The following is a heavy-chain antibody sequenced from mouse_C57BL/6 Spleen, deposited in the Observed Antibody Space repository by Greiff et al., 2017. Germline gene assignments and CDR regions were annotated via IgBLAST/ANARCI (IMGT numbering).Heavy chain of an antibody. D-gene: IGHD1-1*02. V-gene: IGHV1-82*01. CDR3: ARSGGNPYYYAMDD. CDR1: GYAFSSSW. CDR2: IYPGDGDT. J-gene: IGHJ4*01. Sequence: QVQLQQSGPELVKPGASVKISCKASGYAFSSSWMNWVKQRPGKGLEWIGRIYPGDGDTNYNGKFKGKATLTADKSSSTAYMQRSSLTSEDSAVYFCARSGGNPYYYAMDDWGQGTSVTVSS.